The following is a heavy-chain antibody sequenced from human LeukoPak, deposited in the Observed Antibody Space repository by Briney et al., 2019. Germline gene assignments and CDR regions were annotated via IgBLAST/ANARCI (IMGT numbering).Heavy chain of an antibody. J-gene: IGHJ3*02. D-gene: IGHD5-24*01. Sequence: GASVKVSCKASGYTFTSYGISWVRQAPGQGLEWMGGIIPIFGTSNYAQKFQGRVTISADESTSTAYMELSSLRSEDTAVYYCMRGRDAYKSNTFDIWGQGTMVTVSS. CDR3: MRGRDAYKSNTFDI. V-gene: IGHV1-69*13. CDR2: IIPIFGTS. CDR1: GYTFTSYG.